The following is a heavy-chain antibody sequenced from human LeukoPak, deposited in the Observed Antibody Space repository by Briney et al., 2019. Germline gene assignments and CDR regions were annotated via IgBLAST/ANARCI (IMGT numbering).Heavy chain of an antibody. CDR3: ARDLSIAARGYYCYYMDV. D-gene: IGHD6-6*01. V-gene: IGHV1-2*02. Sequence: ASVKLSCKASGYTFTGYYIHWVRQAPGQGLGWMGWFNPNSGGTNYAQKFQGRVTMTRDTSISTAYMELSRLRSDDTGVYYCARDLSIAARGYYCYYMDVWGKGTTVTVSS. J-gene: IGHJ6*03. CDR1: GYTFTGYY. CDR2: FNPNSGGT.